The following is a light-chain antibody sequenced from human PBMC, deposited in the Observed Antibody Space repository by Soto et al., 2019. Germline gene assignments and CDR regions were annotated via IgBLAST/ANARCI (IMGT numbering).Light chain of an antibody. CDR1: QTISNW. Sequence: DIQMTQSPSTLSASVGDRVTITCRASQTISNWLAWYQQKPGKAPKLLIYDASSLHSGVPSRFSGSGSGTEFTLTISSLQPDDFATYYCQQSYSSPRTFGQGTRVEIK. CDR2: DAS. J-gene: IGKJ1*01. CDR3: QQSYSSPRT. V-gene: IGKV1-5*01.